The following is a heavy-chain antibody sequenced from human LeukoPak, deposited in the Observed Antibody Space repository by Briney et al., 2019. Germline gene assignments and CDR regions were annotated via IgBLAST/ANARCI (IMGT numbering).Heavy chain of an antibody. J-gene: IGHJ3*02. CDR2: THYTGST. CDR3: ARDGDTAMILFAFDM. Sequence: ASETLSLTCTVSGYSISSGYYWGWIRQPPGKGLEWIGYTHYTGSTIVNPSLKSRVTISVDTSKNQFSLKVSSVTAADTAVYYCARDGDTAMILFAFDMWGQGTMVTVSS. D-gene: IGHD5-18*01. CDR1: GYSISSGYY. V-gene: IGHV4-61*01.